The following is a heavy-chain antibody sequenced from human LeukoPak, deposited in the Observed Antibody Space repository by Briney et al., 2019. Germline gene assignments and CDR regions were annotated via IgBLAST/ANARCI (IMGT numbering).Heavy chain of an antibody. Sequence: QAGGSLRLSCAASGFTFSNYARSWVRQAPGKGLEWVSAISGSGGSTYYADSVKGRFTISRDNSKNTLYLQMNSLRAEDTALYYCAKEESSSWYDYWGQGTLVTVSS. CDR3: AKEESSSWYDY. V-gene: IGHV3-23*01. CDR1: GFTFSNYA. CDR2: ISGSGGST. D-gene: IGHD6-13*01. J-gene: IGHJ4*02.